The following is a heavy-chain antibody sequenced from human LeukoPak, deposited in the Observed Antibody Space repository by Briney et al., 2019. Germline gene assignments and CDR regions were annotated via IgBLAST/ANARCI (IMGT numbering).Heavy chain of an antibody. CDR3: ARGGITGSTEGNYFDY. CDR1: EGTFSTYA. D-gene: IGHD1-7*01. CDR2: IIPIFGTA. V-gene: IGHV1-69*13. J-gene: IGHJ4*02. Sequence: SVKVSCKASEGTFSTYAISWVRQAPGQGLEWMGGIIPIFGTANYAQKFQGRVTITADESTSTVYMELSSLRSEDTAVYYCARGGITGSTEGNYFDYWGQGTLVTVAS.